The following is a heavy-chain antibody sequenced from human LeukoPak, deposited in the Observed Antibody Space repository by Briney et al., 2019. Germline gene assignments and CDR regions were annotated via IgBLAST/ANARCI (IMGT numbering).Heavy chain of an antibody. CDR1: GFSFSSYA. D-gene: IGHD6-19*01. CDR3: AKDKELAVAGYYFDF. CDR2: ISYDGSNK. J-gene: IGHJ4*02. V-gene: IGHV3-30*18. Sequence: PGGSLRLSCAASGFSFSSYAMHWVRQAPGKGLEWVAIISYDGSNKYYADSVKGRFTISRDNSKNTLYLQMNSLRAEDTAVYYCAKDKELAVAGYYFDFWGQGTLVTVSS.